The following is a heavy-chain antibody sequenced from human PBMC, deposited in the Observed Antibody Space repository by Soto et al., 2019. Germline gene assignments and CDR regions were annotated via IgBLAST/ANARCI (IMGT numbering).Heavy chain of an antibody. J-gene: IGHJ6*01. Sequence: QVQLVQSVAEVKKPGSSVKVSCKASGGTFSNYALISWVRQAPGQGLEWMGGIIPIDATVNYAQKFQGRITITADESTTTAYMDLGTLRSEDTAVYYCARDLLGFGYTYGDVWGQGTTVTVSS. CDR2: IIPIDATV. D-gene: IGHD3-10*01. CDR3: ARDLLGFGYTYGDV. CDR1: GGTFSNYA. V-gene: IGHV1-69*12.